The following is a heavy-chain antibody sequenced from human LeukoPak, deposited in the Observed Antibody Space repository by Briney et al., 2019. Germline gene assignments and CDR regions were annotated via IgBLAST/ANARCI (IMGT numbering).Heavy chain of an antibody. Sequence: SETLSLTSTVSGGSISSHYWTWIRQSPVKGLEWIGVISNSGSTSYNPSLKSRVTISIDTSRNQFSLKLSSVTAADTAVYYCGRDALVGYFSYYYMDVWGKGTTVTVSS. CDR3: GRDALVGYFSYYYMDV. J-gene: IGHJ6*03. CDR2: ISNSGST. D-gene: IGHD2-15*01. CDR1: GGSISSHY. V-gene: IGHV4-59*11.